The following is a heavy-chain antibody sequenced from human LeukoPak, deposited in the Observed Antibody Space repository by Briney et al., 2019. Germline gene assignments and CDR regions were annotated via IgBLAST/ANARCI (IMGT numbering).Heavy chain of an antibody. CDR1: GFTFGDYA. J-gene: IGHJ3*02. CDR3: SRDGGEGGNSAFDI. V-gene: IGHV3-49*03. D-gene: IGHD3-16*01. CDR2: IRSKAYGGTT. Sequence: PGGSLRLSCTASGFTFGDYAMSWFRQAPGKGLEWVGFIRSKAYGGTTEYAASVKGRFTISRDDSKSIAYLQMNSLKTEDTAVYHCSRDGGEGGNSAFDIWGQGTMVTVSS.